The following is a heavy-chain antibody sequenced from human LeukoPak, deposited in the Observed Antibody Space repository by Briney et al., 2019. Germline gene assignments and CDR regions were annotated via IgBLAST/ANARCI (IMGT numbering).Heavy chain of an antibody. J-gene: IGHJ4*02. CDR2: INWNGGST. D-gene: IGHD6-19*01. V-gene: IGHV3-20*04. CDR3: ARVSGYSSGWFDY. Sequence: PGGSLRLSCAASGFTFDDYAMHWVRQAPGKGLEWVSGINWNGGSTGYADSVKGRFTISRDNAKNSLYLQMNSLRAEDTALYYCARVSGYSSGWFDYWGQGTLVTVSS. CDR1: GFTFDDYA.